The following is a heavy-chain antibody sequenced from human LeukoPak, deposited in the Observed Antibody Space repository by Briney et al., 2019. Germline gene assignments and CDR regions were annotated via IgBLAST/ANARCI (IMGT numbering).Heavy chain of an antibody. V-gene: IGHV1-8*01. CDR3: ASSTTPYYYYGMDV. D-gene: IGHD2-2*01. CDR2: MNPNSGNT. J-gene: IGHJ6*02. CDR1: GYTFTSYD. Sequence: ASVKVSCKASGYTFTSYDINWVRQATGQGLEWMGWMNPNSGNTGYAQKFQGRVTMTRNTSISTAYMELSSLGSEDTAVYYCASSTTPYYYYGMDVWGQGTTVTVSS.